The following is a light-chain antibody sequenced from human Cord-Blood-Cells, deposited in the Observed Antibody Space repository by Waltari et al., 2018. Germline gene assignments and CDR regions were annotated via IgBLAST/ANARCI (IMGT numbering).Light chain of an antibody. CDR1: QSVSSSY. Sequence: EIVFTQSPGTLSLSPGERATLSCRARQSVSSSYLAWYQQKPGQAPRLLIYGASSRATGIPERLSGSGSGTDLTITISRLEPEDFAVYYCQKYGSSPPYTFGQGTKLEIK. CDR2: GAS. J-gene: IGKJ2*01. V-gene: IGKV3-20*01. CDR3: QKYGSSPPYT.